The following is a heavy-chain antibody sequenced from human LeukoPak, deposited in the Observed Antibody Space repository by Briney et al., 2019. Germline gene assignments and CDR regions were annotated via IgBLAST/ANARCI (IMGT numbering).Heavy chain of an antibody. V-gene: IGHV1-3*01. J-gene: IGHJ3*02. Sequence: ASVKVSFKASGYTFTIYAMHWVRQPPGQRLEWMGWINAGNGNTKYSQEFQGRVTITRDTSASTAYIELSSLRSDVTAVYYCTTYVPYYDSSGYYIHAFYIWGQGTMVTVSS. D-gene: IGHD3-22*01. CDR1: GYTFTIYA. CDR2: INAGNGNT. CDR3: TTYVPYYDSSGYYIHAFYI.